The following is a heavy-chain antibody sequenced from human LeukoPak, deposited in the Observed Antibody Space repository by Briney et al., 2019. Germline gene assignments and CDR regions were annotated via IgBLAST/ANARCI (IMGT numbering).Heavy chain of an antibody. J-gene: IGHJ3*02. CDR3: ARAGWGSYDFWSGYYSYDAFDI. V-gene: IGHV3-7*01. CDR1: GFTFSSYW. CDR2: IKQDGSEK. Sequence: PGGSLRLSCAASGFTFSSYWMSWVRQAPGKGLEWVANIKQDGSEKYYVDSVKGRFTISRDNAKNSLYLQMNSLRAEDTAVYYCARAGWGSYDFWSGYYSYDAFDIWGQGTMVTVSS. D-gene: IGHD3-3*01.